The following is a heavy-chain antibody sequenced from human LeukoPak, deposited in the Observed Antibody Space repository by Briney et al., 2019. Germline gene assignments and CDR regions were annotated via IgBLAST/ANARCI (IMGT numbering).Heavy chain of an antibody. J-gene: IGHJ5*02. CDR1: GFTVSNNY. V-gene: IGHV3-66*03. D-gene: IGHD3-22*01. CDR3: AGDYYGP. CDR2: IYSRGST. Sequence: PGGSLRLSCAASGFTVSNNYMRWVRQAPGKGLEWVSSIYSRGSTSYVDSVKGRFTISRDNSKNTLFLQMNSLRVEDTAVYYCAGDYYGPWGQGTLVTVSS.